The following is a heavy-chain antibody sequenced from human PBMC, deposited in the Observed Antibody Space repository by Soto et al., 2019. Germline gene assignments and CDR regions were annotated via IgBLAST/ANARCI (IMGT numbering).Heavy chain of an antibody. CDR2: IFANGHT. J-gene: IGHJ5*02. CDR3: VASLAASGLNWLDP. Sequence: PSETLSLTCTISGGSFSTYYWNWVRQPPGKGLEWIGLIFANGHTDYNPSLKSRVTMSVDASKNQFSLRLTSMTAADTAVYYCVASLAASGLNWLDPWGRGTLVTVSS. D-gene: IGHD6-13*01. CDR1: GGSFSTYY. V-gene: IGHV4-4*07.